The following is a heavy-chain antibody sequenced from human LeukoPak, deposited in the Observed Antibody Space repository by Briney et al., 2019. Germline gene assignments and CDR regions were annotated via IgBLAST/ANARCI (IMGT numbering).Heavy chain of an antibody. CDR2: INPNSGGT. CDR3: ARSPSPLPYYYYYYMDV. J-gene: IGHJ6*03. Sequence: ASVKVSCKASGGTFSSYAISWVRQAPGQGLEWMGWINPNSGGTNYAQKFQGWVTMTRDTSISTAYMELSRLRSDDTAVYYCARSPSPLPYYYYYYMDVWGKGTTVTVSS. CDR1: GGTFSSYA. V-gene: IGHV1-2*04. D-gene: IGHD1-26*01.